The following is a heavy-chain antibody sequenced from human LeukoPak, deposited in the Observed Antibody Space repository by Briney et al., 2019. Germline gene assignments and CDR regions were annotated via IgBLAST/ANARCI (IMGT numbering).Heavy chain of an antibody. J-gene: IGHJ6*03. CDR3: ARDYFDSSDYPQTYYYYYMDV. CDR1: GFTFSRYS. D-gene: IGHD3-22*01. V-gene: IGHV3-21*01. CDR2: ISSTSTFI. Sequence: GGSLRLSCAASGFTFSRYSMNWVRQAPGKGLEWVASISSTSTFIYSADSVKGRFTISRDTAKNSLFLQMNSLRAEDTAIYYCARDYFDSSDYPQTYYYYYMDVWGKGRTGTVSS.